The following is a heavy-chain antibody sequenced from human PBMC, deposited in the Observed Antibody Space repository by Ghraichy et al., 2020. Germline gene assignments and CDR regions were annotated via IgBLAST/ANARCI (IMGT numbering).Heavy chain of an antibody. D-gene: IGHD3-10*01. CDR3: ARGVVQPGSYVYYYYYGMDV. V-gene: IGHV4-61*02. CDR1: GGSISSGSYY. J-gene: IGHJ6*02. Sequence: SQTLSLTCTVSGGSISSGSYYWSWIRQPAGKGLEWIGRIYTSGSTNYNPSLKSRVTISVDTSKNQFSLKLSSVTAADTAVYYCARGVVQPGSYVYYYYYGMDVWGQGTTVTVSS. CDR2: IYTSGST.